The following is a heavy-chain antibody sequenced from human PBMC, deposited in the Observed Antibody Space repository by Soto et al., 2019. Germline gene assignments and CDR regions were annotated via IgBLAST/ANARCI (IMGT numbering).Heavy chain of an antibody. Sequence: PGGSLRLSCAASGFTFISYAMSWVRQAPGKGLEWVSGISGSGGSTYYADSVKGRFTISRDNSKNSLYLQMNSLRAEDTAVYYCARRYDFWSGSFDIWGQGTMVTVSS. CDR1: GFTFISYA. J-gene: IGHJ3*02. V-gene: IGHV3-23*01. CDR2: ISGSGGST. CDR3: ARRYDFWSGSFDI. D-gene: IGHD3-3*01.